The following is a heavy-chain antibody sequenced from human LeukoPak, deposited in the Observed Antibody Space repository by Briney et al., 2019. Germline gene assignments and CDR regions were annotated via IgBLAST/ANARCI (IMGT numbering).Heavy chain of an antibody. D-gene: IGHD1-14*01. CDR3: ATETNGRYYDY. J-gene: IGHJ4*02. V-gene: IGHV3-21*06. CDR2: IGPTGSDR. CDR1: GLTFSTSG. Sequence: GGSLRLSCTASGLTFSTSGFNWVRQAPGKGLEWVASIGPTGSDRYHADSIKGRFTIPRDNANNFLYLQMNSLRAEDTAVYYCATETNGRYYDYWGQGTLLTVSS.